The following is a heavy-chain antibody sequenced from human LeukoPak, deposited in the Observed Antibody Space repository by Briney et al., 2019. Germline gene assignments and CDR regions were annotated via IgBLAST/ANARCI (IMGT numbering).Heavy chain of an antibody. V-gene: IGHV3-73*01. CDR3: ASGGGVLAAFEI. CDR2: IRSKANGYAT. CDR1: GFSFSASS. Sequence: GGSLRLSCGASGFSFSASSMHWVRQAPGKGLEWVGRIRSKANGYATHFAASVDGRFTVSRDDSKNTIYLHMNSLKTEDTGVYYCASGGGVLAAFEIWGQGTMVLVFS. J-gene: IGHJ3*02. D-gene: IGHD2-8*01.